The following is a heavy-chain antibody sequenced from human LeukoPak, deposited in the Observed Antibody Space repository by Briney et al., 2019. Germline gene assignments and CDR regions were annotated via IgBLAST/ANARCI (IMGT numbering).Heavy chain of an antibody. CDR1: GYSISSSSYY. D-gene: IGHD3-22*01. CDR2: IYYSGST. Sequence: SETLSLTCTVSGYSISSSSYYWGWIRQPPGKGLEWIGTIYYSGSTYYNPSLKSRVTISIDTSKNQFSLKLTSVTAADTAVYYCARNLYYDSLGYSYLFDYWGQGTLVTVSS. V-gene: IGHV4-39*01. CDR3: ARNLYYDSLGYSYLFDY. J-gene: IGHJ4*02.